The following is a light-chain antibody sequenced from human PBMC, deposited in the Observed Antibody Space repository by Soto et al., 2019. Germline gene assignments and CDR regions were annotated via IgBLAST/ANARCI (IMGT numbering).Light chain of an antibody. V-gene: IGLV2-14*01. CDR3: ISYTSSSTLLYV. J-gene: IGLJ1*01. CDR2: DVS. Sequence: QSALTQPASVSGSPGQSITISCTGTSSDVGGYNYVSWYQQHPGKAPKLMIYDVSNRPSGVSNRFSGSKSGNTASLTSSGLQAEDEADYYCISYTSSSTLLYVFGTGTKLTVL. CDR1: SSDVGGYNY.